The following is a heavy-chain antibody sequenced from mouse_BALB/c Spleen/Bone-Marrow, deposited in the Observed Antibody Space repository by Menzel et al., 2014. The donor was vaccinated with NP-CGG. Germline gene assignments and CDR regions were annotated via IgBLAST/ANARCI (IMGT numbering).Heavy chain of an antibody. CDR2: IDPANGNT. J-gene: IGHJ3*01. Sequence: EVKLQESGAELVKPGASVKWSYTASGFNIKDTYIHWVKQRPEQGLEWIGGIDPANGNTKYDPKFQGKATITADTSSNTAYLQLSSLTSEDTAVYYCARDYGRTAWFAYWGQGTLVTVSA. D-gene: IGHD1-1*01. CDR1: GFNIKDTY. V-gene: IGHV14-3*02. CDR3: ARDYGRTAWFAY.